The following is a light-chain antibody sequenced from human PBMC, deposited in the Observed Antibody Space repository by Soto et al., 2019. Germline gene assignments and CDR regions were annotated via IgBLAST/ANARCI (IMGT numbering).Light chain of an antibody. Sequence: QSVLTQPLSVSASPGQRVTISCSGGSSNIGSNTVAWYQHLPGTAPPRLIFTAGQRPSGVPGRFSGYKSGTSASLAISGLQSEDEGDYYCSAWDNRLNGYVFGPGTKLTVL. J-gene: IGLJ1*01. V-gene: IGLV1-44*01. CDR3: SAWDNRLNGYV. CDR2: TAG. CDR1: SSNIGSNT.